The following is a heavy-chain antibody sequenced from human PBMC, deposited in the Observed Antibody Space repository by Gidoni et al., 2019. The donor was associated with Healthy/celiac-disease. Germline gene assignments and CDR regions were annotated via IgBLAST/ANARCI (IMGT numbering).Heavy chain of an antibody. J-gene: IGHJ3*02. Sequence: EMQLVQSGAEVKKPGESLTISCKGSGYSFPSYWSGWVRQLRGKGLEWMGIIYPVDSDTRYSPSFQGQVTISADKSISTAYLQLSSLKASDTAMYYCARHEGVGATRAFDIWGQGTIVTVAS. CDR3: ARHEGVGATRAFDI. V-gene: IGHV5-51*01. CDR2: IYPVDSDT. CDR1: GYSFPSYW. D-gene: IGHD1-26*01.